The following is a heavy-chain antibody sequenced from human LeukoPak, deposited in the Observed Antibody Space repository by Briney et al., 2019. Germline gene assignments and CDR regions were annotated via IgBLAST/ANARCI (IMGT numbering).Heavy chain of an antibody. D-gene: IGHD2-15*01. J-gene: IGHJ6*03. CDR3: ARGVRLSCYSCRYYYYYMDV. Sequence: ASVKVSCKASGYTFISYDINWVRQATGQGLEWMGWMNPNSGNTGYAQKFQGRVTMTRNTSISTAYMELSSLRSEDTAVYYCARGVRLSCYSCRYYYYYMDVWGKGTTVTVSS. CDR2: MNPNSGNT. V-gene: IGHV1-8*01. CDR1: GYTFISYD.